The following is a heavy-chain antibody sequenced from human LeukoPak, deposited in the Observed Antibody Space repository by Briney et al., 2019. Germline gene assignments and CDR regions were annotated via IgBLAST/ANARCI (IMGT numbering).Heavy chain of an antibody. J-gene: IGHJ4*02. Sequence: GGSLRLSCAASGFTFSSYGMHWVRQAPGKGLEWVAVIWYDGSNKYYADSVKGRFTISRDNSKNTLYLQMNSLRAEDTAVYYCARVYSSSSSLYLDYWGQGTLVTVSS. D-gene: IGHD6-6*01. CDR1: GFTFSSYG. CDR3: ARVYSSSSSLYLDY. CDR2: IWYDGSNK. V-gene: IGHV3-33*01.